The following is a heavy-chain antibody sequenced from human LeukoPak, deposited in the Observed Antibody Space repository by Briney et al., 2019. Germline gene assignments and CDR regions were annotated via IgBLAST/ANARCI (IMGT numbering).Heavy chain of an antibody. J-gene: IGHJ6*03. CDR1: GGSISSYY. V-gene: IGHV4-59*01. CDR2: IYYSGST. CDR3: ARVPARPRYYYGSGSQYTYYYYMDV. Sequence: SETLSLTCTVSGGSISSYYWSWIRQPPGKGLEWIGYIYYSGSTNYNPSLKSRVTISVDTSKNQFSLKLSSVTAADTAVYYCARVPARPRYYYGSGSQYTYYYYMDVWGKGTTVTISS. D-gene: IGHD3-10*01.